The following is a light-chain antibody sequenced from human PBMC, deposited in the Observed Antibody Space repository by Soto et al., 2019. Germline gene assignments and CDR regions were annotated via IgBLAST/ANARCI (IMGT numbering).Light chain of an antibody. CDR2: DAS. CDR1: QYVSSF. J-gene: IGKJ1*01. CDR3: QQRYNWPPT. Sequence: EIVLTQSPATLSLSPGERATLSCRASQYVSSFLAWYQQKAGQAPRLLIYDASRRATGIPARFSGSGSGTDFTLTINSLEPEDFALYYCQQRYNWPPTFGQGTKVDIK. V-gene: IGKV3-11*01.